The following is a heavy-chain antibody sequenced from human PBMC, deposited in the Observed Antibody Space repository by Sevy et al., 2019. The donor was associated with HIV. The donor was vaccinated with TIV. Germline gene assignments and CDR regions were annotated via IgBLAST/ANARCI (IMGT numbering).Heavy chain of an antibody. CDR3: AREPLPYGSSGHNDY. CDR2: ISAYKGNK. Sequence: ASVKVSCKASGYTFTSYGISWVRQAPGQGLEWMGWISAYKGNKNYAQKLQGSVTMTTDTSTGTAYMELRSLRSDDTAVYYCAREPLPYGSSGHNDYWGQGTLVTVSS. J-gene: IGHJ4*02. V-gene: IGHV1-18*01. CDR1: GYTFTSYG. D-gene: IGHD3-22*01.